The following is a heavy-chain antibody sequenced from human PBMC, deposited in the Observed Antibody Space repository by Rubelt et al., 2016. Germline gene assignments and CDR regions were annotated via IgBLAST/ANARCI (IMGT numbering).Heavy chain of an antibody. D-gene: IGHD2-21*01. CDR1: GGSISRSSYY. CDR2: IYYSGDT. CDR3: ARRLERHWGGDRCYNYFDP. Sequence: QLQLQESGPGLVKPSETLSLTCSVSGGSISRSSYYWGWIRQPPGRGLEWVASIYYSGDTYYNPSLKGRVTISLDPSKNQFSRRLTSVTAADTAGYYGARRLERHWGGDRCYNYFDPWGQGTLVTVSS. J-gene: IGHJ5*02. V-gene: IGHV4-39*01.